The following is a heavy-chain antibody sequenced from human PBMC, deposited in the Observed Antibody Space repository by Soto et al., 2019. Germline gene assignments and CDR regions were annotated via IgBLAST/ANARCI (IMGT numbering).Heavy chain of an antibody. J-gene: IGHJ4*02. CDR1: GVTFSSYA. Sequence: PGGSLRLSCAASGVTFSSYAMSWVRQAPGKGLEWVSSIGGSGGSTYYADSVKGRFTISRDNSKNTLYLQMNSLRAEDTAVFYCAKDANPYPGMVGYWGQGTLVTVSS. CDR3: AKDANPYPGMVGY. V-gene: IGHV3-23*01. CDR2: IGGSGGST. D-gene: IGHD5-18*01.